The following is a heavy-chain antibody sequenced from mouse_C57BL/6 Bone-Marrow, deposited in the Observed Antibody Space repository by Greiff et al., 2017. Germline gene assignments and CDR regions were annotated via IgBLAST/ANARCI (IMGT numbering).Heavy chain of an antibody. CDR2: INPSTGVT. J-gene: IGHJ3*01. Sequence: VQLQQSGPELVKPGASVNISCKASGYSFTGYYINWVKQSPEKSLEWIGEINPSTGVTTYNQKFKANATLTVDKSSSTAYMQLKSLTSEDSAVYYCARSGTAQATSWFAYWGQGTLVTVSA. CDR3: ARSGTAQATSWFAY. V-gene: IGHV1-42*01. D-gene: IGHD3-2*02. CDR1: GYSFTGYY.